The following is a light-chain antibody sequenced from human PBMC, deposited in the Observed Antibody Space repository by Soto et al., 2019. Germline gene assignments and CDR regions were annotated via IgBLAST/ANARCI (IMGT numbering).Light chain of an antibody. CDR3: QQYNNWPPWT. V-gene: IGKV3-15*01. CDR2: GAS. Sequence: EIVMTQSPATLSVSPGERATLSCRASQSVSSNLAWYQQKPGQAPRLLIYGASTRATGIPARFSGGGSGTVFTLTISSLQSEEFAVYYCQQYNNWPPWTFGQGTKVEIK. J-gene: IGKJ1*01. CDR1: QSVSSN.